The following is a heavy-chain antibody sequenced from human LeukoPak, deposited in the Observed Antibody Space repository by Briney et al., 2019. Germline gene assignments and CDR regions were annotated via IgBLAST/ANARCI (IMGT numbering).Heavy chain of an antibody. CDR2: IYYSGST. V-gene: IGHV4-59*01. CDR3: ARGVLGEYPFDY. D-gene: IGHD3-10*02. J-gene: IGHJ4*02. CDR1: GGSISSYY. Sequence: PSEALSLTCTVSGGSISSYYWSWIRQPPGKGLEWIGYIYYSGSTNYNPSLKSRVTISVDTSKNQFSLKLSSVTAADTAVYYCARGVLGEYPFDYWGQGTLVTVSS.